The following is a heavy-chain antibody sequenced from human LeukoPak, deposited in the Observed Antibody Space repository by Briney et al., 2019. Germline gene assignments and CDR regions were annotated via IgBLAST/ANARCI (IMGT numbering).Heavy chain of an antibody. CDR3: ARAPGEGWFDP. J-gene: IGHJ5*02. D-gene: IGHD4-17*01. V-gene: IGHV3-7*01. Sequence: PGGSLRLSCAASGFTSSSYAMSWVRQAPGKGLEWVASIKQDGSEKYYVDSVKGRFTISRDNAKNSLYLQMNSLRAEDTALYYCARAPGEGWFDPWGQGTLVTVSS. CDR2: IKQDGSEK. CDR1: GFTSSSYA.